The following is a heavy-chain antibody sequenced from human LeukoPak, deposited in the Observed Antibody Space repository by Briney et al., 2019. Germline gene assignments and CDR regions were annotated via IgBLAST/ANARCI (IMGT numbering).Heavy chain of an antibody. CDR3: ASMVITFGGVIVDDY. CDR1: GFIFSSYA. CDR2: ISGSGGST. V-gene: IGHV3-23*01. D-gene: IGHD3-16*02. Sequence: GGSLRLSCAASGFIFSSYAMSWVRQAPGKGLEWVSAISGSGGSTYYADSVKGRFTISRDNSKNTLYLQMNSLRAEDTAVYYCASMVITFGGVIVDDYWGQGTLVTVSS. J-gene: IGHJ4*02.